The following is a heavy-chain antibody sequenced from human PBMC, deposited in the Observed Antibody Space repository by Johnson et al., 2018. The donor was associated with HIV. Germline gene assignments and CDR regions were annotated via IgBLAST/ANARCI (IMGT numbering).Heavy chain of an antibody. Sequence: VQLVESGGGVVRPGESLRLSCAASGFTFDEHGMSWVRQAPGKGLEWVSGIAWNGATTGYADSVKGRFTVSRDNSKDTLYLQMNNARVEDTAVYYCARAEGLTGRNAFDIWGQGTMVTGSS. CDR3: ARAEGLTGRNAFDI. J-gene: IGHJ3*02. V-gene: IGHV3-20*04. CDR2: IAWNGATT. CDR1: GFTFDEHG.